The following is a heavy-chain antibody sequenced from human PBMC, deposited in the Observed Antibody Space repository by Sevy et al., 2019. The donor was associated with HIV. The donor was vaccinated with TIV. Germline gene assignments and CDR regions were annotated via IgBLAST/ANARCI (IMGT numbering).Heavy chain of an antibody. J-gene: IGHJ6*02. CDR3: AKVLHIVKIPAAIDYYYGMDV. Sequence: GGSLRLSCAASGFTFSTYGMHWVRQAPGKGLEWVAFIRFDGSIKYYTDSVKGRLTISRDNSKNKLYLRMNSLRAQDTAVYFCAKVLHIVKIPAAIDYYYGMDVWGQGTTVTVSS. D-gene: IGHD2-2*01. CDR1: GFTFSTYG. CDR2: IRFDGSIK. V-gene: IGHV3-30*02.